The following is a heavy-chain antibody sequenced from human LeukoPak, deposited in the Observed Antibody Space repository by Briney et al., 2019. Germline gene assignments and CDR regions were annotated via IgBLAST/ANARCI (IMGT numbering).Heavy chain of an antibody. Sequence: PGGSLRLSCAASGFTFSSYAMSWVRQAPGKGLEWVSAISGSGGSTYYADSVKGRFTISRDNSKNTLYLQMNSLRAEDTAVYYCAKDPISYGSGSRMDVWGKGTTVTISS. J-gene: IGHJ6*04. CDR1: GFTFSSYA. CDR3: AKDPISYGSGSRMDV. V-gene: IGHV3-23*01. D-gene: IGHD3-10*01. CDR2: ISGSGGST.